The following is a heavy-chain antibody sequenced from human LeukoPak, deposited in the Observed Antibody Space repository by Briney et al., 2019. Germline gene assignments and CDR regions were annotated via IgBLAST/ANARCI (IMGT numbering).Heavy chain of an antibody. J-gene: IGHJ6*03. Sequence: VASVKVSCKASGGTFSSYAISWVRQAPGQGLEWMGGIIPIFGTANYAQKFQGRVTITADKSTSTAYMELSSLRSEDTAVYYCAFSSYYLQGNYYYMDVWGKGTTVTVSS. D-gene: IGHD1-26*01. V-gene: IGHV1-69*06. CDR3: AFSSYYLQGNYYYMDV. CDR2: IIPIFGTA. CDR1: GGTFSSYA.